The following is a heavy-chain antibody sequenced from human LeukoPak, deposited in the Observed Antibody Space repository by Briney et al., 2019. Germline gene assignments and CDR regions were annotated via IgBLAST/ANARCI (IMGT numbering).Heavy chain of an antibody. J-gene: IGHJ3*02. Sequence: SETLSLTCAVSGGSISSGGYYWSWIRQHPGKGLEWIGYIYYSGSTYYNPSLKSRVTISVDTSKNQFSLKLSSVTAADTAVYYCARGPQRWYSGDAFDIWGQGTMVTVSS. CDR1: GGSISSGGYY. CDR2: IYYSGST. CDR3: ARGPQRWYSGDAFDI. V-gene: IGHV4-31*11. D-gene: IGHD4-23*01.